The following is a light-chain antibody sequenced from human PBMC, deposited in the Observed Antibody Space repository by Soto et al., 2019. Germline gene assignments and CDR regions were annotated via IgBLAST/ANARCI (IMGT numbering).Light chain of an antibody. CDR3: QQGSSTLT. V-gene: IGKV1-39*01. J-gene: IGKJ4*01. CDR2: GAS. Sequence: DIQMTQSPSSLSASVGDRVTITCRASQSINRYLNWYQQKPGTAPKLLISGASSLQSGVPSRFSGSGSGTDFTLTLSSLQPEDFATYYCQQGSSTLTFGGGTKVDIK. CDR1: QSINRY.